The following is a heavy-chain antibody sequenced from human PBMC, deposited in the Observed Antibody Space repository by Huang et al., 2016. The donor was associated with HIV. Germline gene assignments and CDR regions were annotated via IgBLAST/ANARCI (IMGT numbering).Heavy chain of an antibody. J-gene: IGHJ4*02. Sequence: QVQLQESGPGLMKPSETLSLTCSVSGGSISSHYWNWIRQPPGKGLEWIGSIYHVGSANYNPSIKSRVTISVDTSKNQFSLKLRSVTAADTAVYFCARDKHDLWSGYSRSYYFDYWGQGTLVTVSS. CDR2: IYHVGSA. D-gene: IGHD3-3*01. CDR3: ARDKHDLWSGYSRSYYFDY. V-gene: IGHV4-59*11. CDR1: GGSISSHY.